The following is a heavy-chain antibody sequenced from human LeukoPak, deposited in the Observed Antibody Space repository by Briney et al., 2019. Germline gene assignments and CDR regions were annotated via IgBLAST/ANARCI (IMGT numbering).Heavy chain of an antibody. J-gene: IGHJ3*01. CDR1: GFSFSTYA. CDR3: ARSNGYPIMDAFDV. CDR2: ISYDGNKK. V-gene: IGHV3-30*03. D-gene: IGHD5-24*01. Sequence: PGRSLRLSCAASGFSFSTYAMHWVRQAPGKGLEWVALISYDGNKKDYADSVKGRFTISRDNSKNTLYLQMNSLRVEDTAVYYCARSNGYPIMDAFDVWGQGTMFTVSS.